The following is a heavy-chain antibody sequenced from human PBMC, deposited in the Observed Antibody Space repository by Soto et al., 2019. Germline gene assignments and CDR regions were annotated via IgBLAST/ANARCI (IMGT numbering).Heavy chain of an antibody. D-gene: IGHD6-13*01. J-gene: IGHJ4*02. CDR1: GSSFSSYG. CDR3: AKGRGSYSISWPFY. V-gene: IGHV3-30*18. CDR2: ISYDGTYK. Sequence: QVQLVESGGGVVQPGRSLRLSCAASGSSFSSYGIHWVRQLPGKGLEWVSVISYDGTYKHYANSVKARFTFSRDNSKDMVYLQMNSLRAEETAVYYFAKGRGSYSISWPFYWGQGTLGTVSS.